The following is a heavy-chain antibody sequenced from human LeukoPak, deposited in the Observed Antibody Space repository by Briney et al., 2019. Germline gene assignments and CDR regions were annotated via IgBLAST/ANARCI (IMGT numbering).Heavy chain of an antibody. CDR1: GYTFISSG. V-gene: IGHV1-18*01. CDR3: ARGAGQLVTEVFDY. Sequence: ASVKVSCKASGYTFISSGISWVRQAPGQRLEWMGWISAYNGNTNYAQKLQDRVTVITDTSTSTAYIELRSLRSDDTAVYYCARGAGQLVTEVFDYWGQGTLVTVSS. D-gene: IGHD6-6*01. J-gene: IGHJ4*02. CDR2: ISAYNGNT.